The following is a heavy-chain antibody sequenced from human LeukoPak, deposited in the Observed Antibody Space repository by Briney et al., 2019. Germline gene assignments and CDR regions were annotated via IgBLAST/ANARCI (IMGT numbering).Heavy chain of an antibody. CDR3: TRDPGSYCSDGSCSFDY. D-gene: IGHD2-15*01. Sequence: ASVKVSCKASGYTFNDYYMHSVRQAPGQGLEWMGWISPKSENTNYAQKFQGRVTMTWDTSISTAYMDLSRLTSDDTAVYYCTRDPGSYCSDGSCSFDYWGQGALVTVSS. CDR2: ISPKSENT. J-gene: IGHJ4*02. CDR1: GYTFNDYY. V-gene: IGHV1-2*02.